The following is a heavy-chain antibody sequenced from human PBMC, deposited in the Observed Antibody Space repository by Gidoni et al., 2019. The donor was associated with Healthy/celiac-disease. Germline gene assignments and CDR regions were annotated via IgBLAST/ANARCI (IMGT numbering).Heavy chain of an antibody. CDR1: GGSISSGDYY. Sequence: QVQLQESGPGLVKPSQTLSLTCTVSGGSISSGDYYWSWIRQPPGKGLEWIGYIYYSGSTYYNPSLKSRVTISVDTSKNQFSLKLSSVTAADTAVYYCARDITMVRGVRDAFDIWGQGTMVTVSS. D-gene: IGHD3-10*01. J-gene: IGHJ3*02. CDR2: IYYSGST. V-gene: IGHV4-30-4*01. CDR3: ARDITMVRGVRDAFDI.